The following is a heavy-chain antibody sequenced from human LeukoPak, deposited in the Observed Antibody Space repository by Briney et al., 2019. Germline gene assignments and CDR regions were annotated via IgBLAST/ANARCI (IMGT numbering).Heavy chain of an antibody. CDR2: ISSSGSTI. V-gene: IGHV3-48*03. CDR1: GFTFSSYE. Sequence: GGSLRLSCAASGFTFSSYEMNWVRQAPGKGLEWVSYISSSGSTIYYADSVKGRFTISRDNAKNSLYLQMNSLRAEDTAVYYCAREGVCSGGSCDAFDIWGQGTMVTVSS. CDR3: AREGVCSGGSCDAFDI. J-gene: IGHJ3*02. D-gene: IGHD2-15*01.